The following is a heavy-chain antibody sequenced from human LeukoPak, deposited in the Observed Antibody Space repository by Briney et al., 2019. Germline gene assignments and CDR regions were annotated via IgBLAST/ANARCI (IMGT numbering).Heavy chain of an antibody. V-gene: IGHV3-21*01. J-gene: IGHJ6*03. Sequence: GGSLRLSCAASGFTFRTYSMNWVRQVPGRGLEWVSSISSTSRYIYYADSVKGRFTISRDDAKNSLYLQMNSLRAEDTAVYYCARAFDTSWDYYYMDVWGRGTTVTVSS. CDR3: ARAFDTSWDYYYMDV. CDR2: ISSTSRYI. D-gene: IGHD2-2*01. CDR1: GFTFRTYS.